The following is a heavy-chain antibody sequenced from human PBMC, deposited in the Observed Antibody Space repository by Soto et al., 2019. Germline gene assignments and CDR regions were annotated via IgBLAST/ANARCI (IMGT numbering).Heavy chain of an antibody. J-gene: IGHJ4*02. V-gene: IGHV3-23*01. CDR1: GFTFSSYA. CDR2: ISGSGGST. D-gene: IGHD3-22*01. Sequence: GGSLRLSCAASGFTFSSYAMSWVRQAPGKGLEWVSAISGSGGSTYYADSVKGRFTISRDNSKNTLYLQMNSLRAEDTAVYYFAKDRKRITMIVVVISHPFDYWGQGTLVTVSS. CDR3: AKDRKRITMIVVVISHPFDY.